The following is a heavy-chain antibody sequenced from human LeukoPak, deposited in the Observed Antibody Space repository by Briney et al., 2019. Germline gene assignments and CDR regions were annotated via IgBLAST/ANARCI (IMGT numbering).Heavy chain of an antibody. CDR2: INSISGEI. V-gene: IGHV3-48*02. CDR3: ATDLRNFDY. Sequence: GGSLRLSCVASGFTFSYYSMNWVRQAPGKGLEWVSYINSISGEIWYADSVKGRFTISRDDAKNSLYLQMNSLRDEDTAVYYCATDLRNFDYWGQGTLVTVSS. J-gene: IGHJ4*02. CDR1: GFTFSYYS.